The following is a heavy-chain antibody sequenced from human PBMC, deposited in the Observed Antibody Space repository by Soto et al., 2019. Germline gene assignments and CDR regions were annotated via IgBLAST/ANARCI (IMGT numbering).Heavy chain of an antibody. J-gene: IGHJ6*02. CDR2: IWYDGSNK. V-gene: IGHV3-33*01. CDR1: GFTFSSYG. Sequence: QVQLVESGGGVVQPGRSLRLSCAASGFTFSSYGMHWVRQAPGKGLEWVAVIWYDGSNKYYADSVKGRFTISRDNSKSTLYLQMNSLRAEDTAVYYCASTYDSSGYYRQNYYYYYGMDVWGQGTTVTVSS. CDR3: ASTYDSSGYYRQNYYYYYGMDV. D-gene: IGHD3-22*01.